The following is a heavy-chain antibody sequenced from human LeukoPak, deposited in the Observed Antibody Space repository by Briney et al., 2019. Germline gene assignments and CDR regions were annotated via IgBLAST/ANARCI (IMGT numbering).Heavy chain of an antibody. CDR1: GYTFTSYA. V-gene: IGHV1-46*01. J-gene: IGHJ4*02. CDR2: INPSGGST. D-gene: IGHD3-22*01. Sequence: ASVKVSCKASGYTFTSYAMNWVRQAPGQGLEWMGIINPSGGSTSYAQKFQGRVTMTRDMSTSTVYMELSSLRSEDTAVYYCARSDYYDSSGYLIDYWGQGTLVTVSS. CDR3: ARSDYYDSSGYLIDY.